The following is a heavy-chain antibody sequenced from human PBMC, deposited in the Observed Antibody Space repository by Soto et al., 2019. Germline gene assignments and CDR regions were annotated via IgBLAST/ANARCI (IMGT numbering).Heavy chain of an antibody. CDR3: ATYAGYSKDY. CDR2: IYYSGST. D-gene: IGHD2-15*01. CDR1: GGSFSGYY. V-gene: IGHV4-59*08. Sequence: SETLSLTCAVYGGSFSGYYWSCIRQPPGKGLEWIGYIYYSGSTNYNPSLKSRVTISVDTSKNQFSLKLSSVAAAYTAVYYCATYAGYSKDYWGQGTLVTGSS. J-gene: IGHJ4*02.